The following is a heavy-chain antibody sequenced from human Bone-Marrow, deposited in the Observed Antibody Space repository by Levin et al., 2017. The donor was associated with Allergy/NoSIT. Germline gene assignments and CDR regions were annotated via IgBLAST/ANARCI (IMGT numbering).Heavy chain of an antibody. V-gene: IGHV3-74*01. Sequence: GGSLRLSCAASGFLFSSYWMHWVRQAPGKGLVWVSRINSGGSITSYADSVKGRFTISRDNAKNTLYLQMNTLRVEDTVVYYCASGLGDHWGQGTLVTVSS. CDR1: GFLFSSYW. CDR2: INSGGSIT. CDR3: ASGLGDH. J-gene: IGHJ4*02.